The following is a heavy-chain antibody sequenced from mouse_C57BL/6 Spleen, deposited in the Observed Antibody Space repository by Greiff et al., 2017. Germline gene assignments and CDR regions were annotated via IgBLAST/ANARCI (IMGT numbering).Heavy chain of an antibody. V-gene: IGHV1-64*01. D-gene: IGHD1-1*01. Sequence: QVQLQQPGAELVKPGASVKLSCKASGYTFTSYWMHWVKQRPGQGLEWIGMIHPNSGSTKYNEKVKSKATLTVDKSSSTVYMQLISLTSEDSAVYYCARGDTTLVATDYAIDCWGQGTSVTVSS. CDR2: IHPNSGST. CDR3: ARGDTTLVATDYAIDC. CDR1: GYTFTSYW. J-gene: IGHJ4*01.